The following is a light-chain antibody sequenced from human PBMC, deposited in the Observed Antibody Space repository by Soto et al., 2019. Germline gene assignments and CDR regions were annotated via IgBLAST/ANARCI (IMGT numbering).Light chain of an antibody. CDR3: SSYTSSSTVLYV. V-gene: IGLV2-14*01. CDR1: SSDIGAYNY. CDR2: DVS. Sequence: QSVLTQPASVSGSPGQSITISCTGTSSDIGAYNYVSWYQQHPGKAPKLMIHDVSNRPSGVSSRFSGSKSGNTASLSISGLQAEDEADYYCSSYTSSSTVLYVFGTGTKVTV. J-gene: IGLJ1*01.